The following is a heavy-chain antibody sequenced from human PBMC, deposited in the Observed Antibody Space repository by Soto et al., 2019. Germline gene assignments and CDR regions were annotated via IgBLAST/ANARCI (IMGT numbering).Heavy chain of an antibody. V-gene: IGHV5-51*01. D-gene: IGHD3-3*01. J-gene: IGHJ3*02. CDR2: IYPGDSDT. CDR1: GYSFTSYW. CDR3: ASPASDFGVVGVDAFDI. Sequence: PGESLKISCKGSGYSFTSYWIGWVRQMPGKGLEWMGIIYPGDSDTRYSPSFQGQVTISADKSISTAYLQWSSLKASDTAMYYCASPASDFGVVGVDAFDIWGQGTMVTVSS.